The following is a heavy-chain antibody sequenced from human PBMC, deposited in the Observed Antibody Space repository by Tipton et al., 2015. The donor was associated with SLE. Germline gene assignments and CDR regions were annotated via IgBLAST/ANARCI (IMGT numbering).Heavy chain of an antibody. J-gene: IGHJ4*02. CDR2: IYHSGST. CDR1: GYSISSGYY. V-gene: IGHV4-38-2*01. Sequence: TLSLTCAVSGYSISSGYYWGWIRQPPGKGLEWIGSIYHSGSTYYNPSLKSRVTISVDTSKNQFSLKVNSVTAADTAVYYCAKNSGSYYFDDWGQGTLVTVSS. CDR3: AKNSGSYYFDD. D-gene: IGHD3-10*01.